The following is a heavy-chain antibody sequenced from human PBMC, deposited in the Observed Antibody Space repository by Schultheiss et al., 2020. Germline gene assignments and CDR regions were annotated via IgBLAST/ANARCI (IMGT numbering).Heavy chain of an antibody. D-gene: IGHD3-16*01. V-gene: IGHV1-46*01. CDR3: AKVRGHGVMVDYFDY. J-gene: IGHJ4*02. CDR1: GYTFTSYY. CDR2: INPSGGST. Sequence: ASVKVSCKASGYTFTSYYMHWVRRAPGQGLEWMGIINPSGGSTSYAQKFQGRVTMTTDTSTSTVYMEVRSLRSDDTAVYYCAKVRGHGVMVDYFDYWGQGTLVTVSS.